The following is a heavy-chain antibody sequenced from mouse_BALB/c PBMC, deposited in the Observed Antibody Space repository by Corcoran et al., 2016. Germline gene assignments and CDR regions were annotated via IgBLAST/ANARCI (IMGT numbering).Heavy chain of an antibody. CDR1: GYTFTNYG. Sequence: QIQLVQSGPELKKPGETVKISCKASGYTFTNYGMNWVKQAPGKGLKWMGWINTYTGEPTYADDFKGRVAFSLETSASTAYLQINNLKNEDMATYFCARRTAYWYFDVWGAGTTVTVSS. V-gene: IGHV9-1*02. CDR2: INTYTGEP. CDR3: ARRTAYWYFDV. J-gene: IGHJ1*01. D-gene: IGHD1-2*01.